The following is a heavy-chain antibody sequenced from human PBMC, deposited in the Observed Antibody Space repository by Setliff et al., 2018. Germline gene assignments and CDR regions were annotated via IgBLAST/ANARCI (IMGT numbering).Heavy chain of an antibody. Sequence: GGSPRLSCAVSGFRFRSSPIHWVRQAPGKGLEWVAVISYDGDNKYYADSVKGRFTISRDNSKNTLYLQLNSLRVEDTAVYYCARDPGGLNYNFWSGTIDYWGQGTLVTVSS. CDR3: ARDPGGLNYNFWSGTIDY. D-gene: IGHD3-3*01. J-gene: IGHJ4*02. V-gene: IGHV3-30*01. CDR1: GFRFRSSP. CDR2: ISYDGDNK.